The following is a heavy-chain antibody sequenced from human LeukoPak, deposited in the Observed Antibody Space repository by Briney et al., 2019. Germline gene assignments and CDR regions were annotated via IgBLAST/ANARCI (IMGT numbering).Heavy chain of an antibody. Sequence: EASVKVSYKASGYTFNTYGISWVRQAPGQGGEWMGWISTYNGDTSYVQNLQGRVTMTTDTATSTGYMELMSLRSDDTAVYYCLRDAQRPRLTPDYWGQGTLVTVSS. D-gene: IGHD6-25*01. J-gene: IGHJ4*02. CDR1: GYTFNTYG. V-gene: IGHV1-18*01. CDR2: ISTYNGDT. CDR3: LRDAQRPRLTPDY.